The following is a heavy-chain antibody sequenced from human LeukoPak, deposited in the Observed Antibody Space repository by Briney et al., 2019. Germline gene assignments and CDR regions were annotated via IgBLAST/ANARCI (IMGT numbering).Heavy chain of an antibody. V-gene: IGHV4-59*01. D-gene: IGHD3-3*01. CDR1: GGSISSYY. CDR3: AGTDYDFWSGPYYFDY. J-gene: IGHJ4*02. Sequence: SETLSLTCTVSGGSISSYYWSWIRQPPGKGLEWMGYIYYSGSTNYNPSLKSRVTISVDTSKNQFSLKLSFVTAADTAVYYCAGTDYDFWSGPYYFDYWGQGTLVTVSS. CDR2: IYYSGST.